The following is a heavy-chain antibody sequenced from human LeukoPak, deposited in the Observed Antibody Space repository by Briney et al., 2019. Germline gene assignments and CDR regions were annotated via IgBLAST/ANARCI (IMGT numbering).Heavy chain of an antibody. D-gene: IGHD1-26*01. Sequence: GGSLRLSCAASGFTFSDYYMSWIRQAPGKGLEWVSSISSSSSYIYYADSVKGRFTISRDNAKNSLYLQMNSLRAEDTAVYYCARDRGGIVGATSGAFDIWGQGTMVTVSS. CDR3: ARDRGGIVGATSGAFDI. CDR2: ISSSSSYI. CDR1: GFTFSDYY. V-gene: IGHV3-11*06. J-gene: IGHJ3*02.